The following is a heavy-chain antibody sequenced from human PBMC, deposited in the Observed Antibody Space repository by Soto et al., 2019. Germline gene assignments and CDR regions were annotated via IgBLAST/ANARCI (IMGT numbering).Heavy chain of an antibody. CDR2: ISYSGTT. CDR1: GGSISSYY. D-gene: IGHD5-12*01. J-gene: IGHJ2*01. Sequence: QVQLQESGPGLVKPSDTLSLTCTASGGSISSYYWSWIRQPPGKGLEWIGYISYSGTTKYNPSLKSRVTISLDTSKNHFSLTLGSMIAADTAVYYCARGKVATISFDLWGRGILVTVSS. V-gene: IGHV4-59*01. CDR3: ARGKVATISFDL.